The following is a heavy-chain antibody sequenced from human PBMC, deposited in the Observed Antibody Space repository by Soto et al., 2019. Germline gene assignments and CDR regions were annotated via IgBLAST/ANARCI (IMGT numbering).Heavy chain of an antibody. V-gene: IGHV1-69*13. CDR2: IIPIFGTA. CDR1: GGTFSSYA. Sequence: SVKVSCKASGGTFSSYAISWVRQAPGRGLEWMGGIIPIFGTANYAQKFQGRVTITADESTSTAYMELSSLRSEDTAVYYCASPICRSSTSCYTGVYGYWGQGTLVTVSS. D-gene: IGHD2-2*02. CDR3: ASPICRSSTSCYTGVYGY. J-gene: IGHJ4*02.